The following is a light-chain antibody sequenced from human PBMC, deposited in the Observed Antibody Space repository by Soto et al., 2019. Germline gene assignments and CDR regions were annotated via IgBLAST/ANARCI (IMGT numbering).Light chain of an antibody. CDR1: QSVSTN. CDR3: QHRYNWPLT. V-gene: IGKV3-11*01. J-gene: IGKJ4*01. Sequence: EIVLTQSPDTLSLSPGERATLSCRASQSVSTNSLAWYQQKPGQAPRLLIYDAANRATGVPARFSASGSGTDFTLTITTLEPEDFAVYYCQHRYNWPLTFGAGTKVDIK. CDR2: DAA.